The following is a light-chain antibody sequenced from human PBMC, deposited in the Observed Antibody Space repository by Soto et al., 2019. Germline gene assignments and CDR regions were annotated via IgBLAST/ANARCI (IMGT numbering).Light chain of an antibody. CDR3: QQYGISPYT. J-gene: IGKJ2*01. V-gene: IGKV3-20*01. CDR2: GAS. CDR1: QSVSSSY. Sequence: EIVLTQSPGTLSLSPGERATLSCRASQSVSSSYLAWYQQKPGQAPRLLIYGASIRATGIPDRFSGSGSGSDFTFTISILEPEDVVVYYCQQYGISPYTFGQGTELEIK.